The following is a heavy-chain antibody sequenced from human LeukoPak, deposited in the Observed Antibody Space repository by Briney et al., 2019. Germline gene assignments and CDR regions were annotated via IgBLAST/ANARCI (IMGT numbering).Heavy chain of an antibody. Sequence: GRSLRLSCAASGFTFSSYAMHWVRQAPGKGLEWVAVISYDGSNKYYADSVKGRFTISRDKSKNTLYLQMNSLRAEDTAVYYCARGSGVWGSYRYTVDYWGQGTLVTVSS. CDR2: ISYDGSNK. CDR3: ARGSGVWGSYRYTVDY. D-gene: IGHD3-16*02. J-gene: IGHJ4*02. V-gene: IGHV3-30-3*01. CDR1: GFTFSSYA.